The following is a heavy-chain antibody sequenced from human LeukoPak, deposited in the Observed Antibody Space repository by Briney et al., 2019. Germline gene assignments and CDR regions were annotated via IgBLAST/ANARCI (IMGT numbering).Heavy chain of an antibody. D-gene: IGHD6-19*01. CDR3: AREGSVAGTQWTAFDI. Sequence: GGSLRLSCAASGFTFSSYAMHWVRQAPGKGLEWVAVISYDGSNKYYADSVKGRFTISRDNSKNTLYLQMNSLRAEDTAVYYCAREGSVAGTQWTAFDIWGQGTMVTVSS. V-gene: IGHV3-30*04. CDR1: GFTFSSYA. J-gene: IGHJ3*02. CDR2: ISYDGSNK.